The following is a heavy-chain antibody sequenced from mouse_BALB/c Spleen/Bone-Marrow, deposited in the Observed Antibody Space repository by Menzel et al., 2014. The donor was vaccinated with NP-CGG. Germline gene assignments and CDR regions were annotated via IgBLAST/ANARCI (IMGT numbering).Heavy chain of an antibody. CDR2: INPNNGGS. D-gene: IGHD1-1*01. J-gene: IGHJ4*01. CDR1: GYTFTSYW. Sequence: QVQLQQSGAELVKPGASVKLSCKASGYTFTSYWMHWVKLRPGQGFEWIGEINPNNGGSNYNEKFKRKATLTVDESSSTAYMQLNSLTSEDSAVYYCTRLFYGSSDYAMDNWGQGTSVTVSS. V-gene: IGHV1S81*02. CDR3: TRLFYGSSDYAMDN.